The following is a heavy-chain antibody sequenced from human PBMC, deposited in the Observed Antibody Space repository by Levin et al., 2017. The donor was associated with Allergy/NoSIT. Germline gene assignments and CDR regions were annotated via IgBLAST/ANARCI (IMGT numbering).Heavy chain of an antibody. D-gene: IGHD2-2*01. CDR3: TILLWFYYQLPQEPDAFEI. J-gene: IGHJ3*02. V-gene: IGHV3-30-3*01. Sequence: GGSLRLPCAASGFTFSMYVMHWVRQAPGKGLEWVAVISYAGNKKYYTDSVKGRFIISRDNSKNTLHLQMNSLRLEDTASYGDTILLWFYYQLPQEPDAFEIWGQGTTVIVSS. CDR1: GFTFSMYV. CDR2: ISYAGNKK.